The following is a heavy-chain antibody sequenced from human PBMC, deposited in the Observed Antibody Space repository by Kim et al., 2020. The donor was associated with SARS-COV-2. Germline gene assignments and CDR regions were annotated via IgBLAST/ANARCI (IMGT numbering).Heavy chain of an antibody. V-gene: IGHV3-23*01. D-gene: IGHD6-19*01. CDR3: AKTSQQLGNTGWLKGLDF. J-gene: IGHJ4*02. Sequence: GGSLRLSCKASGFTFNTYFMAWVRQAPGKGLEWVSAISGSSDRIYNADSVKGRFTISRDNSKNTLYLQMNSLRVEDTALYFCAKTSQQLGNTGWLKGLDFWGQGALVTVSS. CDR2: ISGSSDRI. CDR1: GFTFNTYF.